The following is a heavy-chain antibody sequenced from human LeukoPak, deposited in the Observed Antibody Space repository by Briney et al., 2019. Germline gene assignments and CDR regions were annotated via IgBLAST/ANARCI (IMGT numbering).Heavy chain of an antibody. CDR2: IIPIFGTA. CDR3: ARTYYYDSSGYPGHYYYMDV. D-gene: IGHD3-22*01. J-gene: IGHJ6*03. V-gene: IGHV1-69*05. Sequence: ASLKVSCKASGGTFSSYAISWVRQAPGQGLEWMRGIIPIFGTANYAQKFQGRVTITTDESTSTAYMELSSLRSEDTAVYYCARTYYYDSSGYPGHYYYMDVWGKGTTVTVSS. CDR1: GGTFSSYA.